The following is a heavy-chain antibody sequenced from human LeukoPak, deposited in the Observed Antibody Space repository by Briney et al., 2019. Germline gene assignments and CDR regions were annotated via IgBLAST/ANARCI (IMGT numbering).Heavy chain of an antibody. Sequence: PGGSLRLSCAASGFTFSNYWMSWVRQAPGKGLEWVANIKQDGSETYYVDSVEGRFTISRDNAKNSLYPQMNSLKTEDTAVYYCTTREWFGELYDYWGQGTLVTVSS. D-gene: IGHD3-10*01. J-gene: IGHJ4*02. CDR2: IKQDGSET. V-gene: IGHV3-7*03. CDR1: GFTFSNYW. CDR3: TTREWFGELYDY.